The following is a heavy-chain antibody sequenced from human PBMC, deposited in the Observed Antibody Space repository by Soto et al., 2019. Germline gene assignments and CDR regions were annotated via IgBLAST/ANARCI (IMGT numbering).Heavy chain of an antibody. CDR1: AGSFSHYY. J-gene: IGHJ6*02. Sequence: PSETLSLTCAVYAGSFSHYYWNWIRQSPGKGLEWIGKIKHSGSSNYNPSLRSRVSISVDMSKNQFSLRLTSVTAADTAVYYCARDGDGYSNYYYYGMDVWGQGTTVTVSS. V-gene: IGHV4-34*01. CDR3: ARDGDGYSNYYYYGMDV. CDR2: IKHSGSS. D-gene: IGHD2-15*01.